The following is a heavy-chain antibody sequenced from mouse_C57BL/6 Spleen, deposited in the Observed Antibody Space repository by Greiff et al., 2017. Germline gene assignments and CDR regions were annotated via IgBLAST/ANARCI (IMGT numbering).Heavy chain of an antibody. CDR1: GFTFSDYY. Sequence: VKLVESEGGLVQPGSSMKLSCTASGFTFSDYYMAWVRQVPEKGLEWVANINYDGSSTYYLDSLKSRFIISRDNAKNILYLQMSSLKSEDTATYYCARDSSGYFAYWGQGTLVTVSA. V-gene: IGHV5-16*01. CDR2: INYDGSST. J-gene: IGHJ3*01. D-gene: IGHD3-2*02. CDR3: ARDSSGYFAY.